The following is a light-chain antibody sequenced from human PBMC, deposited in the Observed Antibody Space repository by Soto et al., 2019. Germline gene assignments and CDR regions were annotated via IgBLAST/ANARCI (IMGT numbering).Light chain of an antibody. CDR2: AAS. CDR1: QDVSRY. V-gene: IGKV1-9*01. Sequence: DIQLTQSPSFLSASVGDRVTITCRASQDVSRYLAWYQQKPGKAPNLLIYAASTLRSGVPSRFSGSGSETEFNLTISSLQPEDFGTYYCQQLNSYVFAFGPGTKVDIK. J-gene: IGKJ3*01. CDR3: QQLNSYVFA.